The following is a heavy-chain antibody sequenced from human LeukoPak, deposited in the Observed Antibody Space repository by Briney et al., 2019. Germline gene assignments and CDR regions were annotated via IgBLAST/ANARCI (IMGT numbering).Heavy chain of an antibody. V-gene: IGHV1-46*01. CDR2: IYPRDGST. CDR1: GYSFTSNY. Sequence: ASVKVSCKASGYSFTSNYIHWVRQAPGQGLEWMGMIYPRDGSTSYTQKFQGRVTVTRDTSTSTVHMELSGLRSEDTAVYYCARDQEAFDYWGQGTLVTVSS. CDR3: ARDQEAFDY. J-gene: IGHJ4*02.